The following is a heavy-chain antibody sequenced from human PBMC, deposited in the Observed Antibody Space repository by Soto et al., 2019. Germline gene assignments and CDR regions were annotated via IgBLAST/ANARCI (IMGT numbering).Heavy chain of an antibody. Sequence: ASVKVSCKASGYTFTSYGISWVRQAPGQGLEWMGWISAYNGNTNYAQKLQGRVTMTTDTSTSTAYMELRSLRSDDTAVYYCARDQGRIAVACWDYYYGMDVWGQGTTVTVSS. J-gene: IGHJ6*02. CDR3: ARDQGRIAVACWDYYYGMDV. D-gene: IGHD6-19*01. V-gene: IGHV1-18*01. CDR1: GYTFTSYG. CDR2: ISAYNGNT.